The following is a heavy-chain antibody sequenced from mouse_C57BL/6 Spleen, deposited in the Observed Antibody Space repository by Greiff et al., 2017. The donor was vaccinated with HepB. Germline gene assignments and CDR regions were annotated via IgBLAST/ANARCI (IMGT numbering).Heavy chain of an antibody. Sequence: EVMLVESGGGLVKPGGSLKLSCAASGFTFSSYAMSWVRQTPEKRLEWVATISDGGSYTYYPDNVKGRFTISRDNAKNNLYLQMSHLKSEDTAMYYCARGEVRNWYFDVWGTGTTVTVSS. CDR2: ISDGGSYT. V-gene: IGHV5-4*03. J-gene: IGHJ1*03. D-gene: IGHD1-3*01. CDR3: ARGEVRNWYFDV. CDR1: GFTFSSYA.